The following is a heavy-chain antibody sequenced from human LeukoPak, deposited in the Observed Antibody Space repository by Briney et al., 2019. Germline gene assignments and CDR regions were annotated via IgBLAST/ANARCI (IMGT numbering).Heavy chain of an antibody. J-gene: IGHJ4*02. D-gene: IGHD6-19*01. CDR3: ARVRSGSYFDY. Sequence: GGSLTLSCAASGFTFRRNWLTWVRPAPGKGLEWVANIKQAGGDKYYVDSVRGRFTISRDNAKNSLYLQMSTLKAEDTAVYYCARVRSGSYFDYWGQGTLVTVSS. CDR2: IKQAGGDK. V-gene: IGHV3-7*05. CDR1: GFTFRRNW.